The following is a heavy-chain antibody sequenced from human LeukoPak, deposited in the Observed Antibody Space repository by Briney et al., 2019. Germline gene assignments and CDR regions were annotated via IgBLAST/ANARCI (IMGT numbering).Heavy chain of an antibody. CDR2: IIPIFGTA. CDR1: GGTFSSYA. D-gene: IGHD3-10*01. Sequence: ASVKVSCKASGGTFSSYAISWVRQAPRQGLEWMGRIIPIFGTANYAQKFQGRVTITADKSTSTAYIELSSLRSEDTAVYYCARVAQHGTAGVRGVMPYDYWGQGTLVTVSS. V-gene: IGHV1-69*06. CDR3: ARVAQHGTAGVRGVMPYDY. J-gene: IGHJ4*02.